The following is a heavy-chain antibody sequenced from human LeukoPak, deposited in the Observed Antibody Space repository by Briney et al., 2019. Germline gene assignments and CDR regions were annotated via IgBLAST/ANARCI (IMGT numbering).Heavy chain of an antibody. J-gene: IGHJ6*02. CDR1: GFTFSSSS. CDR2: ISSSSSYI. V-gene: IGHV3-21*01. CDR3: ASVMTGPYYYGMDV. Sequence: GGSLRLSCAASGFTFSSSSMNWVRQAPGKGLEWVSSISSSSSYIYYADSVKGRFTISRDNAKNSLYLQMNSLRAEDTAVYYCASVMTGPYYYGMDVWGQGTTVTVSS. D-gene: IGHD3-9*01.